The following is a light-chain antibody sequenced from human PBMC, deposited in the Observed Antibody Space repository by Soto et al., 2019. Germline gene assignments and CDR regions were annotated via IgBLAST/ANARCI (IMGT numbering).Light chain of an antibody. CDR3: QQYNNWPPYT. J-gene: IGKJ2*01. CDR1: QTLDTDY. Sequence: EIVLTQSPGTLSLPPGERAALSCRASQTLDTDYLTWYQHKPGQAPRLLIFGASSRATGIPDRFSGSGSGTEFTLTISRLEPEDSAVYYCQQYNNWPPYTFGQGTKLEIK. V-gene: IGKV3-20*01. CDR2: GAS.